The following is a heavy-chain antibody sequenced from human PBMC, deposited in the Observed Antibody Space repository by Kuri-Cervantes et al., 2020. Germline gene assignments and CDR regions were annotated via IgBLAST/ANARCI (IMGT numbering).Heavy chain of an antibody. Sequence: GGSLRLSCAASGFTSSNAWMSWVRQAPGKGLEWVGRIKSKTDGGTTDYAAPVKGRFTISRDDSKNTLYLQMNSLKTEDTAVYYCTSYSKGYRYYYYYMDVWGKGTTVTVSS. CDR1: GFTSSNAW. J-gene: IGHJ6*03. CDR3: TSYSKGYRYYYYYMDV. CDR2: IKSKTDGGTT. D-gene: IGHD3-16*02. V-gene: IGHV3-15*01.